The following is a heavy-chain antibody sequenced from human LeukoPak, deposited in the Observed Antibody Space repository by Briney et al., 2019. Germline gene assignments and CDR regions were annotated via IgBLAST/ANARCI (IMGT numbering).Heavy chain of an antibody. CDR1: GYTFTGYY. Sequence: ASVKVSCKASGYTFTGYYIHWVRQAAGQGLEWMGWINPNSGGTNSAQKFQGRVTMPRDTSITTAYMELSGLRSDDTAIYYCARGKLAAPGRTGYNWFDPWGQGTLVTVSS. CDR3: ARGKLAAPGRTGYNWFDP. D-gene: IGHD6-13*01. J-gene: IGHJ5*02. V-gene: IGHV1-2*02. CDR2: INPNSGGT.